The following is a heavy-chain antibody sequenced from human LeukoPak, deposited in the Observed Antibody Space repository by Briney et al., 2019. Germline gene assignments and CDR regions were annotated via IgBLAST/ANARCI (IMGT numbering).Heavy chain of an antibody. CDR2: INWSAGTT. Sequence: GGSLRLSCAASGFTFDDYGMSWVRQAPGKGLEWVSGINWSAGTTNYADSVKGRFTISRDNAENSLYLQMNSLRAEDTALYYCARGAFYSSGWYENYWGQGALVTVSS. CDR3: ARGAFYSSGWYENY. CDR1: GFTFDDYG. V-gene: IGHV3-20*04. D-gene: IGHD6-19*01. J-gene: IGHJ4*02.